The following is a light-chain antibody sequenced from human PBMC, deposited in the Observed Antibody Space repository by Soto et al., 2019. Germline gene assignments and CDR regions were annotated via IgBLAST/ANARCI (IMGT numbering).Light chain of an antibody. V-gene: IGLV2-14*01. Sequence: QSALTQPASVSGSPGQSITISCTGSSSDIGAYNYVSWYQQHPGKAPKLMIYDVNNRPSGVSYRFSGSKSGSTASLTICGLEAEDEADYYCSSYTISRIRVFGGGTKLTVL. CDR1: SSDIGAYNY. CDR2: DVN. CDR3: SSYTISRIRV. J-gene: IGLJ3*02.